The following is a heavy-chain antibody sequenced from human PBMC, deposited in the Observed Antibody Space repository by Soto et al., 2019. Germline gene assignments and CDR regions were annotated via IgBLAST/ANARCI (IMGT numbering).Heavy chain of an antibody. D-gene: IGHD2-8*01. CDR3: ARTGLQIVQATSYYYGLDV. CDR1: GFTFNSFG. Sequence: QVQLLESGGGVVKPGTSLRLSCEASGFTFNSFGMHWVRQAPGKGLEWVAMIWHDGTNRYYLDSVKGRFTISRDNSKDTLYLQMNNLRAEDTAVYYCARTGLQIVQATSYYYGLDVWGQGTTVTVSS. CDR2: IWHDGTNR. V-gene: IGHV3-33*01. J-gene: IGHJ6*02.